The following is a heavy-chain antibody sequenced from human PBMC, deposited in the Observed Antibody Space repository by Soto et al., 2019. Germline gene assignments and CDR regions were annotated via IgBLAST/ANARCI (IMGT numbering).Heavy chain of an antibody. J-gene: IGHJ6*02. D-gene: IGHD6-13*01. CDR2: IYPGDSET. V-gene: IGHV5-51*01. CDR3: ARTSAAGKYYYGMDV. Sequence: GESLKISCKGSGYRFTKYWIGWVRQMPGKGLEWMGIIYPGDSETRHSPSFQGQVTISADKSISTAYLQWSSLKASDTAMYYCARTSAAGKYYYGMDVWGQGTTVTVSS. CDR1: GYRFTKYW.